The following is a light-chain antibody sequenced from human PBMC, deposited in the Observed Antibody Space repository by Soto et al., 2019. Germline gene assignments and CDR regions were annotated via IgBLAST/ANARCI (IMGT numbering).Light chain of an antibody. CDR1: TSNIGSNT. CDR3: VAWDGSLNGWV. V-gene: IGLV1-44*01. J-gene: IGLJ3*02. Sequence: QSALTQPPSASGTPGQRVTISCSGSTSNIGSNTVNWYQQLPGTAPKLLIFNNSQRPSGVPDRFSGSKSGTSASLAISGLQSEDEADYYCVAWDGSLNGWVFGGGTKVTVL. CDR2: NNS.